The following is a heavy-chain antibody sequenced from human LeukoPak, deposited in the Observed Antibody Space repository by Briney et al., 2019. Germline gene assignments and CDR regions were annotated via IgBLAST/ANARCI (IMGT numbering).Heavy chain of an antibody. CDR1: GYTFTNYA. D-gene: IGHD4-17*01. J-gene: IGHJ6*02. CDR2: ISFDGSNE. CDR3: ARLDTVTPGVYGLDV. Sequence: GRSLRLSCAASGYTFTNYAMHWVRQAPGKGLEWVAAISFDGSNEYYADSVKGRFSISRDNSKNTLYLQMNSLRAEDTAVCYCARLDTVTPGVYGLDVWGQGTTVTVSS. V-gene: IGHV3-30-3*01.